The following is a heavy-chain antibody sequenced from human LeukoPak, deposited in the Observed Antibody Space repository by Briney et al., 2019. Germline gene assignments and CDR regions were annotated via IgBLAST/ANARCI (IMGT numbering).Heavy chain of an antibody. CDR1: LYTFITYI. J-gene: IGHJ4*02. CDR3: VILRRNSDTSGFYYYYDF. V-gene: IGHV3-21*01. D-gene: IGHD3-22*01. CDR2: ISVRSNYI. Sequence: GGSLRHSRLASLYTFITYIINWVRPAPGKGLEGVSSISVRSNYIYHADSVRGRFRISRDAARESLYLQMNSMRAEDTAVYYCVILRRNSDTSGFYYYYDFWGQGTLVTVSS.